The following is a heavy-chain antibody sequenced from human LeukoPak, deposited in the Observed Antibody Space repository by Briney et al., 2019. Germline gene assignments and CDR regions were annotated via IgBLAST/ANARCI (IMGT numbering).Heavy chain of an antibody. Sequence: ASVKVSCKASGYTFTSYGISWVRQAPGQGLEWMGWISAYNGNTNYAQKLQGRVTMTTDTSTSTAYMELRSLRSDDTAVYYCARVSSITMVRGYYFDYWGQGTLVTVSS. CDR1: GYTFTSYG. CDR3: ARVSSITMVRGYYFDY. D-gene: IGHD3-10*01. CDR2: ISAYNGNT. J-gene: IGHJ4*02. V-gene: IGHV1-18*01.